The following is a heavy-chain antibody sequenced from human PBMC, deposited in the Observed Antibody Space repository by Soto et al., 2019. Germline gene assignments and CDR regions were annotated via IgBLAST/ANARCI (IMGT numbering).Heavy chain of an antibody. CDR1: GYTFTSYD. J-gene: IGHJ6*02. CDR3: ARWSSWGPWDYYYYGMDV. Sequence: GASVKVSCKASGYTFTSYDINWVRQPTGQGLEWMGWMNPNSGNTGYAQKFQGRVTMTRNTSISTAYMELSSLRSEDTAVYYCARWSSWGPWDYYYYGMDVWGQGTTVTVSS. D-gene: IGHD6-13*01. V-gene: IGHV1-8*01. CDR2: MNPNSGNT.